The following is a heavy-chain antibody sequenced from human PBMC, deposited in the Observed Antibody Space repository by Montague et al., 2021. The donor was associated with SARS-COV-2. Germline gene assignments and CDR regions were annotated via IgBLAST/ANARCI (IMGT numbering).Heavy chain of an antibody. CDR2: ISYDGSNK. CDR1: GFTFSSYA. V-gene: IGHV3-30*04. D-gene: IGHD1-7*01. Sequence: SLRLSCAASGFTFSSYAMHWVRQAPGKGLEWVAVISYDGSNKYYVDSVKGRFTISRDNSKNTLYLQMNGLRAEDTAVYYCATELELSAFDIWGQGTMVTVSS. CDR3: ATELELSAFDI. J-gene: IGHJ3*02.